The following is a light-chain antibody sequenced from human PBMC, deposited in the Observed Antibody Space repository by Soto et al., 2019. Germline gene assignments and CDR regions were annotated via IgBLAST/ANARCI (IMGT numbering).Light chain of an antibody. CDR1: QSISNN. CDR2: GAS. J-gene: IGKJ1*01. Sequence: EVVVTQSPATLSLSPGERATLSCRASQSISNNLVWYQQKPGQAPRLLIYGASTRATGIPARFSGTGSGTDFTLTISSLQSEDYAVQYCQPYTNCPLSPFGQG. V-gene: IGKV3-15*01. CDR3: QPYTNCPLSP.